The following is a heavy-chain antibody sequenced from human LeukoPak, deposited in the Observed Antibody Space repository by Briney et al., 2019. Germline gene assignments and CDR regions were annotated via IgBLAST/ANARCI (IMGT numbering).Heavy chain of an antibody. Sequence: GESLKISCKGSGYSFSTYWIGWVRQMPGKGLEWMGIIYPGDSDTRYSPSFQGQVTISVDKSISTAYLQWSSLKASDSAIHYCARRVYYYDSRTYALDMWGQGTMVTVSS. CDR1: GYSFSTYW. J-gene: IGHJ3*02. D-gene: IGHD3-22*01. CDR3: ARRVYYYDSRTYALDM. V-gene: IGHV5-51*01. CDR2: IYPGDSDT.